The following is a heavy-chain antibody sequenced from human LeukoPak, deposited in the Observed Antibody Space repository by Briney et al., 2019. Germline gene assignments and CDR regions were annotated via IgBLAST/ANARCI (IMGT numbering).Heavy chain of an antibody. D-gene: IGHD3-22*01. V-gene: IGHV3-23*01. Sequence: GGSLRLSCAASGFTFSSYAMSWVRQAPGKGLEWVSAISGSGGSTYYADSVKGRFTISRDNSKITLYLQMNSLRAEDTAVYYCAKDRHYYDSSASHMDVWGKGTAVTVSS. CDR3: AKDRHYYDSSASHMDV. J-gene: IGHJ6*03. CDR1: GFTFSSYA. CDR2: ISGSGGST.